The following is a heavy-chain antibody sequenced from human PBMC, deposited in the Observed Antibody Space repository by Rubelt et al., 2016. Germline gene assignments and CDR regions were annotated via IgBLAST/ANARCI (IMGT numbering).Heavy chain of an antibody. CDR2: IKQDGSEK. J-gene: IGHJ4*02. CDR1: GFTFSSYA. Sequence: GRSLRLSYAASGFTFSSYAMHWVRQAPGKGLEWVANIKQDGSEKYYVDSVKGRFTISRDNAKNSLYLQMNSLRAEDTAVYYCARLDPGATEYYFDYWGQGTLVTVSS. V-gene: IGHV3-7*01. D-gene: IGHD2-21*02. CDR3: ARLDPGATEYYFDY.